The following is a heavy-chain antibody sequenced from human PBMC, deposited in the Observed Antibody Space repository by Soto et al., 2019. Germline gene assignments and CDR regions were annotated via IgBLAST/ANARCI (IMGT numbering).Heavy chain of an antibody. V-gene: IGHV1-2*04. CDR3: ARDRGIWNYGPDAFDI. J-gene: IGHJ3*02. Sequence: QVQLVQSGAEVKKPGASVKVSCKASGYTFTGYYMHWVRQAPGQGLEWMGWINPNSGGTNYAQKFQGWVTMTRDTSISTAYMELSRLRSDDTAVYYCARDRGIWNYGPDAFDIWGQGTMVTVSS. CDR1: GYTFTGYY. CDR2: INPNSGGT. D-gene: IGHD1-7*01.